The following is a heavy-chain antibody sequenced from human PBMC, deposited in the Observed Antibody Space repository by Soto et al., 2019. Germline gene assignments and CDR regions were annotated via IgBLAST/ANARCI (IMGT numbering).Heavy chain of an antibody. J-gene: IGHJ3*02. D-gene: IGHD3-9*01. CDR1: GFTFSSYG. CDR2: ISYDGSNK. Sequence: VQLVESGGGVVQPGRSLRLSCAASGFTFSSYGMHWVRQAPGKGLEWVAVISYDGSNKYYADSVKGRFTISRDNSKNTLYLQMNSLRAEDTAVYYCAKDRNWFVAFDIWGQGTMVTVSS. CDR3: AKDRNWFVAFDI. V-gene: IGHV3-30*18.